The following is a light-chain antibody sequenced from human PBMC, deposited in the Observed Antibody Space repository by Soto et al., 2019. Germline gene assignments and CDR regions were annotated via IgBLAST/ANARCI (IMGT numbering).Light chain of an antibody. CDR3: QQYYSYLLT. V-gene: IGKV1-5*01. J-gene: IGKJ5*01. CDR1: QFVSSF. CDR2: AAS. Sequence: DIQMTQSPSTLSASVGDRVTITCRASQFVSSFLAWYQQRPGKAPKLLIYAASTLQSGVPSRFSGSGSGTDFTLTISCLQSEDFATYYCQQYYSYLLTFGQGTRLEIK.